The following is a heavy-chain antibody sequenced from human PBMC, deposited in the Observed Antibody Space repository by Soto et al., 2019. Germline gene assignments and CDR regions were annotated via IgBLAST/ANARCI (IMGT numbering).Heavy chain of an antibody. CDR1: GGSISSYY. J-gene: IGHJ4*02. V-gene: IGHV4-59*01. Sequence: SETLSLTCTVSGGSISSYYWSWIRQPPGKGLEWIGYIYDSGSTNYNPSLKSRVTISVDTFKNQFSLRLTSVTAADTAVYFCARDRALYESSGLYFDYWGQGTLVTVSS. CDR3: ARDRALYESSGLYFDY. D-gene: IGHD3-22*01. CDR2: IYDSGST.